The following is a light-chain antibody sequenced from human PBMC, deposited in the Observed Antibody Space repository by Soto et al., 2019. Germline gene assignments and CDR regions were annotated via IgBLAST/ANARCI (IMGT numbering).Light chain of an antibody. Sequence: IVMTQSPATLSVSPGERATLSCRASQSGSSNLAWYQQKPCQAPRLLIYGASMRATGIPARFSGSGSGTEFTLTIRSLQSEDFAVYYCQQYNNWWTFGQGTKVEIK. J-gene: IGKJ1*01. V-gene: IGKV3-15*01. CDR3: QQYNNWWT. CDR1: QSGSSN. CDR2: GAS.